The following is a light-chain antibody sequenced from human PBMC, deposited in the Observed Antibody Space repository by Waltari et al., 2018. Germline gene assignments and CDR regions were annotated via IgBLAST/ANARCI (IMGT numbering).Light chain of an antibody. Sequence: QSVLTQPPSASGAPRQKVPISCSGSISNIGENVVSWYQHLPGKAPKLLIYYDDLLASGVSDRFSGSKSGTSASLAISGLQSEDEADYYCAAWDDSVNGLLFGGGTRVTVL. CDR1: ISNIGENV. CDR3: AAWDDSVNGLL. V-gene: IGLV1-36*01. J-gene: IGLJ3*02. CDR2: YDD.